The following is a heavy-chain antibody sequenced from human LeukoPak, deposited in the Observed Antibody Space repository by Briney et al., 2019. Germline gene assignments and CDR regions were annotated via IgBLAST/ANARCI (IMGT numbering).Heavy chain of an antibody. Sequence: GGSLRLSCAASGFTFSNAWMSWVRQAPGKGLEWVSRINSDGSSTSYADSMKGRFTISRDNAKDTLYLQMNSLRAEDTAVYYCARETGKRGMDVWGQGTTVTVSS. CDR3: ARETGKRGMDV. D-gene: IGHD1-1*01. V-gene: IGHV3-74*01. CDR2: INSDGSST. CDR1: GFTFSNAW. J-gene: IGHJ6*02.